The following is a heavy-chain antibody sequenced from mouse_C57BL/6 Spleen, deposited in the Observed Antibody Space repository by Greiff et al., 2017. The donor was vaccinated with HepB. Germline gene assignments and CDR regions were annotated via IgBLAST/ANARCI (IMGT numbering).Heavy chain of an antibody. Sequence: QVQLQQSGAELVKPGASVKISCKASGYAFCSYWMNWVKQRPGKGLEWIGQIYPGDGDTNYNGKFKGKATLTADKSSSTAYMQLSSLTSEDSAVYFCARRTGEYYFDYWGQGTTLTVSS. V-gene: IGHV1-80*01. J-gene: IGHJ2*01. D-gene: IGHD4-1*01. CDR2: IYPGDGDT. CDR3: ARRTGEYYFDY. CDR1: GYAFCSYW.